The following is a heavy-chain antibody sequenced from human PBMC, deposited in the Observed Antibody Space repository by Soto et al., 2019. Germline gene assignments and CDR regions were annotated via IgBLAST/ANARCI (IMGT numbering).Heavy chain of an antibody. Sequence: ASVKVSCKASGYTFTSYDINWVRQATGQGLEWMGWMNPNSGNTGYAQKFQGRVTMTRNTSISTAYMELSSLRSEDTAVYYCAREGYCTNGVCYAPFDYWGQGTLVTVSS. V-gene: IGHV1-8*01. CDR1: GYTFTSYD. CDR2: MNPNSGNT. D-gene: IGHD2-8*01. J-gene: IGHJ4*02. CDR3: AREGYCTNGVCYAPFDY.